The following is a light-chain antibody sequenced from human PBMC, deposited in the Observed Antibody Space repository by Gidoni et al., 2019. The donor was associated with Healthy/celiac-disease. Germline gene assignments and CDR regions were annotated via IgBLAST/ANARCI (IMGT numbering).Light chain of an antibody. CDR1: QGISSA. V-gene: IGKV1D-13*01. Sequence: IQLTQSPSSLSASVGDRVTITCRASQGISSALAWYQQKPGKAPKLLIYDASSLESGVPSRFSGSGSGTDFTLTISSLQPEDFATYYCQQFNNYPPYTFGQGTKLEIK. CDR2: DAS. CDR3: QQFNNYPPYT. J-gene: IGKJ2*01.